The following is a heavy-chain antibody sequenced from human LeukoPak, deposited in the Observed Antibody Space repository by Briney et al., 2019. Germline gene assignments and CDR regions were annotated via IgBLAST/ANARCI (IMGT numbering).Heavy chain of an antibody. V-gene: IGHV4-61*02. J-gene: IGHJ5*02. CDR3: ASGQTTGGGWFDP. CDR2: IYTSGST. D-gene: IGHD4-17*01. Sequence: SQTLSLTCTVSGGSISSGSYYWSWIRQPAGKGLEWIGRIYTSGSTNYNPSLKSRVTISVDTSKNQFSLKLSSVTAADTAVYYCASGQTTGGGWFDPWGQGTLVTVSS. CDR1: GGSISSGSYY.